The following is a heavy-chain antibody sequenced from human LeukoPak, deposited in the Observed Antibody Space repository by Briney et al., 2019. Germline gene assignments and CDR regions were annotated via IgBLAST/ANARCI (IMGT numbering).Heavy chain of an antibody. J-gene: IGHJ4*02. Sequence: SGPTLVNPSETLSLICTVSGGSIGAYYWTWIRQPPGKGPEWIGYIYHSGSANYKSSLKSRVTISLDTSKNQVSLKMRSVTAADTAVYYCARSITSTGTGDYWGQGTLVTVSS. CDR3: ARSITSTGTGDY. CDR2: IYHSGSA. V-gene: IGHV4-59*01. CDR1: GGSIGAYY. D-gene: IGHD4-17*01.